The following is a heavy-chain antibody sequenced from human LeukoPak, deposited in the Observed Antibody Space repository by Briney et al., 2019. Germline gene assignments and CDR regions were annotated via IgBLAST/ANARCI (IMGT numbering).Heavy chain of an antibody. J-gene: IGHJ4*02. Sequence: ASVKVSCKASGYTFTSYGISWVRQAPGQGLEWMGWISAYNGNTNYAQKFQGRVTITADESTSTAYMELSSLRSEDTAVYYCARGYYYDSSGYPYWGQGTLVTVSS. CDR3: ARGYYYDSSGYPY. CDR1: GYTFTSYG. D-gene: IGHD3-22*01. CDR2: ISAYNGNT. V-gene: IGHV1-18*01.